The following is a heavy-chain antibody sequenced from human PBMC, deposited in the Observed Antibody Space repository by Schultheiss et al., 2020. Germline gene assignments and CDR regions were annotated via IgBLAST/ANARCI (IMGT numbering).Heavy chain of an antibody. CDR2: INHSGST. Sequence: SETLSLTCAVYGGSFSGYYWSWIRQPPGKGLEWIGEINHSGSTNYNPSLKSRVTISVDTSKNQFSLKLSSVTAADTAVYYCARGETQNWFDPWGQGTLVTVYS. CDR1: GGSFSGYY. CDR3: ARGETQNWFDP. J-gene: IGHJ5*02. V-gene: IGHV4-34*01.